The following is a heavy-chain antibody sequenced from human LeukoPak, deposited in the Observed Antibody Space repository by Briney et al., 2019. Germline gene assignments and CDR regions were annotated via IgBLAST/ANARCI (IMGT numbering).Heavy chain of an antibody. J-gene: IGHJ6*03. V-gene: IGHV3-9*03. Sequence: GGSLRLSCAASGFTFDDYAMHWVRQAPGKGLEWVSGISWNSGSIGYADSVKGRFTISRDNAKNSLYLQMNSLRAEDMALYYCAKGITYNYHYYMDVWGKGTTVTVSS. CDR3: AKGITYNYHYYMDV. CDR2: ISWNSGSI. CDR1: GFTFDDYA.